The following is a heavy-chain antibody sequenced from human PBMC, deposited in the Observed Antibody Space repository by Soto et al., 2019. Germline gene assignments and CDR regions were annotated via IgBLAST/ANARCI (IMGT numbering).Heavy chain of an antibody. V-gene: IGHV3-48*03. J-gene: IGHJ6*02. CDR1: GFTFSSYE. CDR2: ISGSGSNI. CDR3: ARARRGPLDV. Sequence: XGSLRLSCAASGFTFSSYEMKWVRQAPGKGLEWVSYISGSGSNIYYPDSVKGRFTISRDNAKSSLYLQMNSLRAEDTAVYYCARARRGPLDVWGQGTTVTVSS. D-gene: IGHD5-12*01.